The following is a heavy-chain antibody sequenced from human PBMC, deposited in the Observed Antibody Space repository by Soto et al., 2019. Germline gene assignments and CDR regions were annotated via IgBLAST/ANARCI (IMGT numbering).Heavy chain of an antibody. V-gene: IGHV3-11*01. CDR2: ISGSGDTI. CDR1: GFTFSDSY. CDR3: ASDPYYYASEY. J-gene: IGHJ4*02. Sequence: GGSLRLSCAASGFTFSDSYLTWIRQAPGKGLEWISYISGSGDTIYYADSGKGRFTVSRDNAKNSLYLQMNSLRAEDTAVYYCASDPYYYASEYWGQGTLVTVSS. D-gene: IGHD3-10*01.